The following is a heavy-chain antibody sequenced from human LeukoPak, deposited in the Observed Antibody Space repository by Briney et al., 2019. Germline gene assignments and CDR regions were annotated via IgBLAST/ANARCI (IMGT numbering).Heavy chain of an antibody. J-gene: IGHJ4*02. CDR2: ISWNSGSI. CDR3: AKAIWDGYCSSTSCPYYFDY. V-gene: IGHV3-9*01. Sequence: PGRSLRLSCAASGFTFDDYAMHWVRHAPGKGVEWVSGISWNSGSIGYADSVKGRFTISRDNAKNSLYLQMNSLRAEDTALYYCAKAIWDGYCSSTSCPYYFDYWGQGTLVTVSS. CDR1: GFTFDDYA. D-gene: IGHD2-2*03.